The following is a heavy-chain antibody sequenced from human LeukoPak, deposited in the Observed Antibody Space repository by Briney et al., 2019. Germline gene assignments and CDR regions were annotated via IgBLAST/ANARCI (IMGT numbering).Heavy chain of an antibody. Sequence: PSETLSPTCTVSGGSISSGGYYWGWIRQPPGKGLEWIGSIYYSGSTYYNPSLKSRVTISVDTSKNQFSLKLSSVTAADTAVYYCARRIGPLYSNYGFDYWGQGTLVTVSS. D-gene: IGHD4-11*01. CDR2: IYYSGST. CDR3: ARRIGPLYSNYGFDY. CDR1: GGSISSGGYY. V-gene: IGHV4-39*01. J-gene: IGHJ4*02.